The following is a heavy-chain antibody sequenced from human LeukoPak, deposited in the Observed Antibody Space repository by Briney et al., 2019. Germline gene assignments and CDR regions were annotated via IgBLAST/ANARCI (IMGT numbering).Heavy chain of an antibody. CDR3: AAGGGYGWYFDL. CDR1: GYTFSDYY. V-gene: IGHV1-2*02. J-gene: IGHJ2*01. CDR2: VSPNSGVT. Sequence: ASVKVSCKASGYTFSDYYIHWVRQAPGQGLEWMGWVSPNSGVTNYAQKFQDRVTMTRDTSISTAYMELSSLTSGDTAVYYCAAGGGYGWYFDLWGRGTLLTVSS. D-gene: IGHD2-15*01.